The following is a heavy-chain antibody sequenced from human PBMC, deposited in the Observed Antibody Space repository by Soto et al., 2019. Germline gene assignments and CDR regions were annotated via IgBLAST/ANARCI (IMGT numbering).Heavy chain of an antibody. CDR3: ERVLRGIHDVFDS. Sequence: QVQLVQSGAEVKKPGSSVKVSCKASGGTFSSYAISWVRQAPGQGFEWMGGIIPIFGTANYAQKFEGRVTITADESTSTAYMELSSLRSEDMAVYYCERVLRGIHDVFDSLGQGTMVTGSS. CDR1: GGTFSSYA. J-gene: IGHJ3*02. V-gene: IGHV1-69*01. D-gene: IGHD1-20*01. CDR2: IIPIFGTA.